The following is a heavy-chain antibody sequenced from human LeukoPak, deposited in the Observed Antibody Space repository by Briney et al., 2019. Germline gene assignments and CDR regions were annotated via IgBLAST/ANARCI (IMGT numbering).Heavy chain of an antibody. CDR1: AYSLLEVA. V-gene: IGHV1-24*01. J-gene: IGHJ4*02. CDR3: AMTDRCAGRPFEY. CDR2: FDPEDGEDGET. D-gene: IGHD2-21*02. Sequence: GASVKVSRKFSAYSLLEVAIHWMRQAPGKGLEWVGSFDPEDGEDGETHYAQKLQGRVTMTEDATTDTAYMELNSLRSEDTAVYYCAMTDRCAGRPFEYWGQGTLVTVSS.